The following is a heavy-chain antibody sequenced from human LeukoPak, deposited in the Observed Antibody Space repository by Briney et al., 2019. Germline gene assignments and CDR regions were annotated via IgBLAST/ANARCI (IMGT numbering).Heavy chain of an antibody. V-gene: IGHV4-39*07. CDR3: ARGIDILTGYYGPSGFDP. CDR2: IYYSGST. CDR1: GGSISSSSYY. D-gene: IGHD3-9*01. J-gene: IGHJ5*02. Sequence: SETLSLTCTVSGGSISSSSYYWGWIRQPPGKGLEWIGSIYYSGSTYYNPSLKSRVTISVDTSKNQFSLKLSSVTAADTAVYYCARGIDILTGYYGPSGFDPWGQGTLVTVSS.